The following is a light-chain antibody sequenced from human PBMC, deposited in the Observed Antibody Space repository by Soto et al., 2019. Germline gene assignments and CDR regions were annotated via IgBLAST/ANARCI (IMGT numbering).Light chain of an antibody. CDR2: ATS. J-gene: IGKJ2*01. Sequence: DIQMTQSPFSLSASVGDRVTITCRASQGIRNYLGWFQQKPGEAPKRLIHATSSLEGGVPSRFSGSGSGTDFTLTISSLQPEDFATYYCLQHNSYPYTFGQGTKLEIK. V-gene: IGKV1-17*01. CDR1: QGIRNY. CDR3: LQHNSYPYT.